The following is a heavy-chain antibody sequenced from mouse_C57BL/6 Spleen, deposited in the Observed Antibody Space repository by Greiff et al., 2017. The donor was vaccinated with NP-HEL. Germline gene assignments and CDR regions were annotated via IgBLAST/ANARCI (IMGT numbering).Heavy chain of an antibody. CDR3: ARYYGSSYSWFAY. Sequence: VQLQQSGAELAKPGASVKLSCKASGYTFTGYWMHWVKQRPGQGLEWIGYINPSSGYTKYNQKFKDKATLTADKSSSTAYMQLSSLTYEDSAVYYCARYYGSSYSWFAYWGQGTLVTVSA. D-gene: IGHD1-1*01. V-gene: IGHV1-7*01. J-gene: IGHJ3*01. CDR2: INPSSGYT. CDR1: GYTFTGYW.